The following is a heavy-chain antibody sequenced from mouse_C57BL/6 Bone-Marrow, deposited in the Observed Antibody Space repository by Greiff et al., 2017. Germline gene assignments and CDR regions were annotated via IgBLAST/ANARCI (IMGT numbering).Heavy chain of an antibody. CDR2: ISNGGGST. D-gene: IGHD1-1*02. CDR3: ERRGQLWVGFYDMDD. CDR1: GFTFSDYY. V-gene: IGHV5-12*01. Sequence: EVQGVESGGGLVQPGGSLKLSCAASGFTFSDYYMYWVRQTPEKRLEWVAYISNGGGSTYYPDTVKGRFTISRDNAKNTLYLQMSRLKSEDTAMXYDERRGQLWVGFYDMDDWGQGTSVTVSS. J-gene: IGHJ4*01.